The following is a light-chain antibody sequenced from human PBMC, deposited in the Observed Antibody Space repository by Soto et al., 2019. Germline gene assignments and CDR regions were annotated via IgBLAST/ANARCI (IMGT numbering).Light chain of an antibody. V-gene: IGKV1D-12*01. CDR3: QQADSVPLT. J-gene: IGKJ4*01. Sequence: DIQMTQSPASVSASVGDRVTLTCRASQDISNWLAWYQQKPGKAPKLLIYAASSLQTGVPSRFSGSGSGTDFTLTIGSLQPEDFATYYCQQADSVPLTFGGGTKVEIK. CDR1: QDISNW. CDR2: AAS.